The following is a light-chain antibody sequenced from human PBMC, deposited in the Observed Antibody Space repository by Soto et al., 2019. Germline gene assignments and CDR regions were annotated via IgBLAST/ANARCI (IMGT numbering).Light chain of an antibody. Sequence: DIVMTQSPDSLAVSLGERATINCKSSQTVFSSSKNKNFLAWYQQKSGQPPKLLIYWASTRESGVPDRFSGSGSGTDFTLTISSLQAEDVAVYYCQHDYDLPWTFGQGTRVEI. J-gene: IGKJ1*01. V-gene: IGKV4-1*01. CDR2: WAS. CDR1: QTVFSSSKNKNF. CDR3: QHDYDLPWT.